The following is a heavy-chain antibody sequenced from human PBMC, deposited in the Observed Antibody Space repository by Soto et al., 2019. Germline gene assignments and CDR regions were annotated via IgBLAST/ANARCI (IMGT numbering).Heavy chain of an antibody. CDR2: IYYSGST. J-gene: IGHJ6*02. D-gene: IGHD3-22*01. Sequence: TSETLSLTCTVSGGSISSYYWSWIRQPPGKGLEWIGYIYYSGSTNYNPSLKSRVTISVDTSKNQFSLKLSSVTAADTAVYYCARVASPSYYYDSSGPNMDVWGQGTTVTVS. V-gene: IGHV4-59*01. CDR3: ARVASPSYYYDSSGPNMDV. CDR1: GGSISSYY.